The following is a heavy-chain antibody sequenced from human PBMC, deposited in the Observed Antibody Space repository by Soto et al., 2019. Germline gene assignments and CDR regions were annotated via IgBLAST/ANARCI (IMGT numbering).Heavy chain of an antibody. CDR1: AGSLSGYY. Sequence: SETLSLTCFLSAGSLSGYYWTWIRQSPGKGLEYIGYVYNGNTNYNPSLNSRVTISVDTSKNQFSLKLSSVTAADTAVYYCARRVDYVWGSYRYSPYFDYWGQGTLVTVS. V-gene: IGHV4-59*08. J-gene: IGHJ4*02. CDR2: VYNGNT. CDR3: ARRVDYVWGSYRYSPYFDY. D-gene: IGHD3-16*02.